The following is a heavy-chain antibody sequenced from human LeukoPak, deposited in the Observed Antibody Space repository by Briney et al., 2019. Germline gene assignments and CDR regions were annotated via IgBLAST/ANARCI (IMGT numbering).Heavy chain of an antibody. CDR3: ATPGGGTYYFDD. CDR1: GYTFTYYA. J-gene: IGHJ4*02. V-gene: IGHV1-3*01. CDR2: INAGNGNR. D-gene: IGHD1-26*01. Sequence: GASVKVSCKASGYTFTYYAIHWVRQAPEQRLEWMGWINAGNGNRKYSQKFQGRVTITRDTSASTAYMELSSLTSEDMAVYYCATPGGGTYYFDDWGQGTLVTVSS.